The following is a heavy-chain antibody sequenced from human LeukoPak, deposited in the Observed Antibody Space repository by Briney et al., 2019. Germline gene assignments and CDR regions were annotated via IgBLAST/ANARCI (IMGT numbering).Heavy chain of an antibody. CDR1: GFTSSTYS. CDR2: ISSSTTNM. Sequence: GGSLRLSCAASGFTSSTYSMNWVRQAPGKGLEWVSYISSSTTNMYYADSVKGRFTISRDNAKNSLYLQMNSLRAEDTAVYYCARDRHCANGVCHNSAGMDVWGQGTTVTVSS. J-gene: IGHJ6*02. V-gene: IGHV3-48*01. CDR3: ARDRHCANGVCHNSAGMDV. D-gene: IGHD2-8*01.